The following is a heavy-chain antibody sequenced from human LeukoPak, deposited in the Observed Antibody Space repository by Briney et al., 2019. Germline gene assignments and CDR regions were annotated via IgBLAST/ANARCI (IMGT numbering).Heavy chain of an antibody. D-gene: IGHD6-13*01. CDR2: ISGSGDST. J-gene: IGHJ4*02. Sequence: GGSLRLSCAASGFTFSSYAMSWVRQAPGKGLEWVSAISGSGDSTYYGDSVKGRFTISRDNSKNTLYLQMKSLRAEDTAVYCCARGAAAPSPLDYWGQGTPVTVSS. CDR3: ARGAAAPSPLDY. CDR1: GFTFSSYA. V-gene: IGHV3-23*01.